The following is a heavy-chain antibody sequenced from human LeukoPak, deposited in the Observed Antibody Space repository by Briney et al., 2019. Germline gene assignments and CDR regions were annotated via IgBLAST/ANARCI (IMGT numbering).Heavy chain of an antibody. V-gene: IGHV4-59*08. D-gene: IGHD3-16*01. CDR2: IYFSGST. CDR3: ASSIWAPVRGHAFDI. J-gene: IGHJ3*02. Sequence: SETLSLTCNVSGGSISNFYWSWIRQPPGKGLEWIGYIYFSGSTNYNPSFKSRVTISVDTSTHQFSLRLSSVSVADTALYYCASSIWAPVRGHAFDIWGRGAMVTVSS. CDR1: GGSISNFY.